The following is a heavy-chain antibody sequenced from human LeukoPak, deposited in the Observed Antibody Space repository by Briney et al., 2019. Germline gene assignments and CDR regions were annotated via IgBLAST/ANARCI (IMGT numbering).Heavy chain of an antibody. CDR3: ASHAGIAAAGHFDY. CDR2: IIPIFGTA. D-gene: IGHD6-13*01. J-gene: IGHJ4*02. V-gene: IGHV1-69*06. CDR1: GGTFSSYA. Sequence: SVKVSCKASGGTFSSYAISWVRQAPGQGLEWMGGIIPIFGTANYAQKFQGRVTITADKSTSTAYMELSSLRSEDTAVYCCASHAGIAAAGHFDYWGQGTLVTVSS.